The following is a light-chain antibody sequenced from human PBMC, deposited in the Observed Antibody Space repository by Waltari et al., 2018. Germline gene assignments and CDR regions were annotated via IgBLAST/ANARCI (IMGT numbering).Light chain of an antibody. Sequence: DIQMIQSPSSLSASVGDRITITCRASQTIGTYLNWYQQTSGQPPKLLIFSASDLLSDVPSRFSGSGSGTAFTLTINSLQPEDFATYYCQQSHSGPWTFGQGTKVDI. CDR3: QQSHSGPWT. V-gene: IGKV1-39*01. J-gene: IGKJ1*01. CDR2: SAS. CDR1: QTIGTY.